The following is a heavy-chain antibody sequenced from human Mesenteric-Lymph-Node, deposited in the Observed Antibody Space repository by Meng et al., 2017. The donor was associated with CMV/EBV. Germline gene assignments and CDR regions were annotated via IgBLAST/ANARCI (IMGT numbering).Heavy chain of an antibody. D-gene: IGHD2-15*01. J-gene: IGHJ4*02. CDR3: AREGARGPKNPFDY. V-gene: IGHV1-46*01. CDR2: INPGGGST. CDR1: GYTFTSYS. Sequence: ASGYTFTSYSMRWVRQAPGQGLEWMGIINPGGGSTSYAQKFQGRVTMTRDTSTSTVYMELSSLRSEDTAVYYCAREGARGPKNPFDYWGQGTLVTVSS.